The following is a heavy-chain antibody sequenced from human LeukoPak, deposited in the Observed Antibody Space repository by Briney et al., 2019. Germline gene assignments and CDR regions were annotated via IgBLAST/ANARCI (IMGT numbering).Heavy chain of an antibody. CDR3: AREPLGCGGDCHFDY. CDR2: IIPIYDAG. D-gene: IGHD2-21*02. V-gene: IGHV1-69*05. Sequence: ASVEVSCKTSGGAFSSYAFSWMRQAPGQGLEWMGRIIPIYDAGDYAQRFQGRVSITTDESTNTVYMEVSRLTYEDTAVYYCAREPLGCGGDCHFDYWGQGTLVTVSS. J-gene: IGHJ4*02. CDR1: GGAFSSYA.